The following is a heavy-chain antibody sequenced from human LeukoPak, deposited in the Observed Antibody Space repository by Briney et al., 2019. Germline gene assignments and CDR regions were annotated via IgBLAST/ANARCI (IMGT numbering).Heavy chain of an antibody. Sequence: KPSETLSLTCTVSGGSISSYYWSWIRQPPGKGLEWIGYIYYSGSTNYNPSLKSRVTISVDTSKNQFSLKLSSVTAADTAVYYCARRRAGGRSFDIWGQGTMVTVSS. J-gene: IGHJ3*02. CDR1: GGSISSYY. D-gene: IGHD3-10*01. V-gene: IGHV4-59*08. CDR2: IYYSGST. CDR3: ARRRAGGRSFDI.